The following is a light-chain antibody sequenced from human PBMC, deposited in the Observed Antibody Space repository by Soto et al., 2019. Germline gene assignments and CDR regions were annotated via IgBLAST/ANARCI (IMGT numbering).Light chain of an antibody. CDR1: QSISSW. CDR3: QQYNSYT. V-gene: IGKV1-5*01. CDR2: DAS. J-gene: IGKJ2*01. Sequence: DIQMTQSPSTLSASVGDRVTITCRASQSISSWLAWYQQKPGKAPELLIYDASSLESGVPSRFSGSGSGTEFTLSIRSLQPDDFATYSCQQYNSYTFGQGKKLEIK.